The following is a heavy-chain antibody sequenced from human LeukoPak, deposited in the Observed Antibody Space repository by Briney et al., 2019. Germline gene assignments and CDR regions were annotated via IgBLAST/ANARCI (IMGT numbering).Heavy chain of an antibody. CDR1: GFTFSSYA. D-gene: IGHD3-22*01. V-gene: IGHV3-30-3*01. CDR3: AKGAHYYYDSSGYYFSY. J-gene: IGHJ4*02. Sequence: PGRSLRLSCAASGFTFSSYAMHWVRQAPGKGLEWVAVISYDGSNKYYADSVKGRFTISRDNSKNTLYLQMNSLRAEDTAVYYCAKGAHYYYDSSGYYFSYWGQGTLVTVSS. CDR2: ISYDGSNK.